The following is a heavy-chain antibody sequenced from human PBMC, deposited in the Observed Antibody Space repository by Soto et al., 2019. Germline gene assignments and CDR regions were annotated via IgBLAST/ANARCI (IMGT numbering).Heavy chain of an antibody. D-gene: IGHD6-25*01. CDR3: TKGAASLFDS. Sequence: GEALKISCQGTGNRVSHSWIGRVRQKPGEGVEWLGSVYRSDSDVRYSPAFERQVTISADNSINTAYLKLLNLKASDTAIYYCTKGAASLFDSWGQGTRVTVSS. J-gene: IGHJ4*02. V-gene: IGHV5-51*01. CDR1: GNRVSHSW. CDR2: VYRSDSDV.